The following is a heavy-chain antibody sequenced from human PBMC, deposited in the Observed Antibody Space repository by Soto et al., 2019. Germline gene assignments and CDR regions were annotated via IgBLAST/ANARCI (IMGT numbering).Heavy chain of an antibody. CDR3: VKDDGGYPSTAPH. D-gene: IGHD3-22*01. J-gene: IGHJ4*02. CDR1: GITISNYP. V-gene: IGHV3-23*01. Sequence: EVQLLESGGGLVQPGGSLRLSCAASGITISNYPMSWVRQAPGKGLDWVSGISGSGDRTYYADSAKVRFTISKDISKNSLSLQLDSLRVEDTAVYFCVKDDGGYPSTAPHWGQGTLVTVSS. CDR2: ISGSGDRT.